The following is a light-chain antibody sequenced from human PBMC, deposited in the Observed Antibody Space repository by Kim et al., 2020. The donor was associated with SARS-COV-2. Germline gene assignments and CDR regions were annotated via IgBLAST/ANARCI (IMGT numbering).Light chain of an antibody. CDR1: SSNLGSNT. Sequence: GQRVTSTCSGGSSNLGSNTVNWYQQLPGTAPKLLIYSNKQRPSGVPDRFSGSKSGTSASLAISGLQSEDEADYYCAAWDDSLNGVVFGGGTQLTVL. J-gene: IGLJ2*01. V-gene: IGLV1-44*01. CDR3: AAWDDSLNGVV. CDR2: SNK.